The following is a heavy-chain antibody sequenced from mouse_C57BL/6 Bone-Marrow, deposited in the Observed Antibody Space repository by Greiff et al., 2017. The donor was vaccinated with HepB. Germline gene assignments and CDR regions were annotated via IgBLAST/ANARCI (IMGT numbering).Heavy chain of an antibody. J-gene: IGHJ3*01. D-gene: IGHD1-1*01. Sequence: EVQLQQSGTVLARPGASVKMSCKTSGYTFTSYWMHWVKQRPGQGLEWIGAIYPGNSDTSYNQKFKGKAKLTAVTSASTAYMELSSRTNEDSAVYYCTREAITTVVGRAWFAYWGQGTLVTVSA. V-gene: IGHV1-5*01. CDR1: GYTFTSYW. CDR2: IYPGNSDT. CDR3: TREAITTVVGRAWFAY.